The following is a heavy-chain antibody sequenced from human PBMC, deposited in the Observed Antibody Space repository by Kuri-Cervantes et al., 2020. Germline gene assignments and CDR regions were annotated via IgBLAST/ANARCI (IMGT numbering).Heavy chain of an antibody. D-gene: IGHD6-19*01. Sequence: GGSLRLSCAASGFTFSSYGMHWVRQAPGKGLEWVAVIWYDGSNKYYADSVKGRFTISRDNSKNTLYLQMNSLRAEDTAVYYCAGDWRYSSGYDYWGQGTRVTVSS. CDR3: AGDWRYSSGYDY. CDR2: IWYDGSNK. J-gene: IGHJ4*02. V-gene: IGHV3-33*01. CDR1: GFTFSSYG.